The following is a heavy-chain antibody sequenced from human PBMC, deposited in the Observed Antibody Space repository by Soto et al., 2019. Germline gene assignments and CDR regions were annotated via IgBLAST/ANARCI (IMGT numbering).Heavy chain of an antibody. CDR2: MNPNSGNT. CDR1: GYTFTSYD. CDR3: ARGAGYSSGWYIGDAFDI. V-gene: IGHV1-8*01. Sequence: ASVKVSCKASGYTFTSYDINWVRQATGQGLEWMGWMNPNSGNTGYAQKFQGRVTMTRNTSISTAYMELSSLRSEDTAVYYCARGAGYSSGWYIGDAFDIWGQGTMVTVPS. D-gene: IGHD6-19*01. J-gene: IGHJ3*02.